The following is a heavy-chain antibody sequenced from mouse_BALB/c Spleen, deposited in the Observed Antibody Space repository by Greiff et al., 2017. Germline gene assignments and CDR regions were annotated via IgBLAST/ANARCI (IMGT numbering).Heavy chain of an antibody. CDR2: IWSGGST. Sequence: VQLQQSGPGLVQPSQSLSITCTVSGFSLTSYGVHWVRQSPGKGLEWLGVIWSGGSTDYNAAFISRLSISKDNSKSQVFFKMNSLQANDTAIYYCARRNYDYDGYAMDYWGQGTSVTVSS. CDR3: ARRNYDYDGYAMDY. V-gene: IGHV2-2*02. D-gene: IGHD2-4*01. CDR1: GFSLTSYG. J-gene: IGHJ4*01.